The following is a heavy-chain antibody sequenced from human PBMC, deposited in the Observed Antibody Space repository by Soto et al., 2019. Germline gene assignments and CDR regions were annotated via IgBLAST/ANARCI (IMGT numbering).Heavy chain of an antibody. CDR3: AKYSSPSRGYYYYGMDV. CDR1: GFTFSSYA. CDR2: ISGSGGST. J-gene: IGHJ6*02. V-gene: IGHV3-23*01. Sequence: GGSLRLSCAASGFTFSSYAMSWVRQAPGKGLEWVSAISGSGGSTYYADSVKGRFTISRDNSKNTLYLQMNSLRAEDTAVYYCAKYSSPSRGYYYYGMDVWGQGTTVTVSS. D-gene: IGHD1-26*01.